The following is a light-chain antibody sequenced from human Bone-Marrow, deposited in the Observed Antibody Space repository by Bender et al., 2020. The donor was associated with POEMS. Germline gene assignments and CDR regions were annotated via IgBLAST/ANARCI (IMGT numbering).Light chain of an antibody. CDR3: CSYAGSSTWV. V-gene: IGLV2-23*02. CDR2: EVN. J-gene: IGLJ3*02. Sequence: QSALTQPASVSGSPGQSITISCTGTSSDVGGSNLVSWYQQHPGKAPKLMIYEVNKRPSGVSNRFSGSKSGNTASLTISGLQAEDEADYYCCSYAGSSTWVFGGGTKLTVL. CDR1: SSDVGGSNL.